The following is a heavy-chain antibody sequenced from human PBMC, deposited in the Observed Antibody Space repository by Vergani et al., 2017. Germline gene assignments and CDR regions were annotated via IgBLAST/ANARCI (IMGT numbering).Heavy chain of an antibody. D-gene: IGHD4-11*01. CDR2: FSGSGGST. Sequence: EVQLLESGGGLVQPGGSLRLSCAASGFTFSSYAMSWVRQAPGKGLEWVSAFSGSGGSTYYADSVKGRFTISRDNSKNTLYLQMNSLRAEDTAVYYCAKDQLGGYSNYGGWYYYGMDVWGQGTTVTVSS. V-gene: IGHV3-23*01. J-gene: IGHJ6*02. CDR3: AKDQLGGYSNYGGWYYYGMDV. CDR1: GFTFSSYA.